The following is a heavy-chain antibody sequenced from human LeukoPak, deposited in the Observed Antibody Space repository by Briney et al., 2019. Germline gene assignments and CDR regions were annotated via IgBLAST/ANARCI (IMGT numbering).Heavy chain of an antibody. J-gene: IGHJ4*02. CDR1: GYTFTGNY. Sequence: GASVKVSCKASGYTFTGNYMHWVRQAPGQGLEWMGWINPNSGGTNYAQKFQGWVTMTRDTSISTAYMELSRLRSDDTAAYYCARGPGFPDYYDSSGYLFDYWGQGTLVIVSS. CDR3: ARGPGFPDYYDSSGYLFDY. CDR2: INPNSGGT. V-gene: IGHV1-2*04. D-gene: IGHD3-22*01.